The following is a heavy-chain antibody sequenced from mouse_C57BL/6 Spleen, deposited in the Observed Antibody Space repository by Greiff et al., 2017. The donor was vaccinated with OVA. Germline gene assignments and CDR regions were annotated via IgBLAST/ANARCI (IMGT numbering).Heavy chain of an antibody. J-gene: IGHJ2*01. V-gene: IGHV1-19*01. CDR2: INPYNGGT. CDR3: ARDRYYFDY. CDR1: GYTFTDYY. Sequence: VQLQQSGPVLVKPGASVKMSCKASGYTFTDYYMNWVKQSHGKSLEWIGVINPYNGGTSYNQKFKGKATLTVDKSSSTAYMELNSLTSEDSAVYYCARDRYYFDYWGQGTTLTVSS.